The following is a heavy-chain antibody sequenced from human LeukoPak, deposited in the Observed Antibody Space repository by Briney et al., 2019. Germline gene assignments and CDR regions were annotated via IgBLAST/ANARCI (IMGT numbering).Heavy chain of an antibody. V-gene: IGHV4-30-2*01. CDR3: ARDNGDYPYYFDF. CDR1: GGSISSGIYS. CDR2: IYNSGST. D-gene: IGHD4-17*01. Sequence: SQTLSLTCAVSGGSISSGIYSSNWIRQPPGKGLEWIGYIYNSGSTYYNPSLKSRVTILVDRSKNQFSLKLSSVTAADTAVYYCARDNGDYPYYFDFWGQETLVTVSS. J-gene: IGHJ4*02.